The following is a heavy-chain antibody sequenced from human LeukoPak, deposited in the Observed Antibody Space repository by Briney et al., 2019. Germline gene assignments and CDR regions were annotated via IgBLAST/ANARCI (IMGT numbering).Heavy chain of an antibody. CDR1: GGTFSSYA. V-gene: IGHV1-69*13. CDR2: IIPIFGTA. J-gene: IGHJ4*02. Sequence: ASVKVSCKASGGTFSSYAISWVRQAPGQGLEWMGGIIPIFGTANYAQKFQGRVTITADESTSTAYMELSSLRSEDTAVYYCARRPYSSGWSFDYWGQGTLVTVSS. D-gene: IGHD6-19*01. CDR3: ARRPYSSGWSFDY.